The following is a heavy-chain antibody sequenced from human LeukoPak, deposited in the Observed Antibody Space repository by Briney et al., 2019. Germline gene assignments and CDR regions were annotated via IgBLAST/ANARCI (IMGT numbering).Heavy chain of an antibody. Sequence: SETLSLTCTVSGGSISSYYWNWVRQPPGKGLEWIGYIYTSGSTNYNPSLKGRVTISVDTSKNQFSLKLTSVTAADTAVYYCARDYGYCSSTSCYTFDYWGQGTLVTVSS. CDR2: IYTSGST. J-gene: IGHJ4*02. CDR3: ARDYGYCSSTSCYTFDY. V-gene: IGHV4-4*09. D-gene: IGHD2-2*02. CDR1: GGSISSYY.